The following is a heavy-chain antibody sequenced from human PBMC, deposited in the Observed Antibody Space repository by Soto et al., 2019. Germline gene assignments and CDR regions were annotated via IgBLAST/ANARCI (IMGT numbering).Heavy chain of an antibody. D-gene: IGHD6-19*01. V-gene: IGHV1-46*01. J-gene: IGHJ4*02. CDR1: GDTFSSNY. CDR2: INPSGDTT. Sequence: QVQLVQSGAEVKKPGASVKLSCKASGDTFSSNYMHWVRQAPGQGLGWVGIINPSGDTTSYAQQFQGRFILTRDSSTNTLYMELSSLRSGDTALYYCARGRGSSGWYYFDHWGQGTLVTVSS. CDR3: ARGRGSSGWYYFDH.